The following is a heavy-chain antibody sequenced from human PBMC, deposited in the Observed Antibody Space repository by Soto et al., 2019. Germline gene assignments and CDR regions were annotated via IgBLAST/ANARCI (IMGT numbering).Heavy chain of an antibody. D-gene: IGHD5-12*01. CDR2: INAVDDIT. Sequence: ASVKVSCKASGYTFMSYPLHWVRQAPGQRLEWMGWINAVDDITQFSQKFQGRLTFTRDTSTTTGYMELRSLRSDDTAVYYCAKDGGKDGYFGNWFDPWGQGTLVTVSS. V-gene: IGHV1-3*01. J-gene: IGHJ5*02. CDR3: AKDGGKDGYFGNWFDP. CDR1: GYTFMSYP.